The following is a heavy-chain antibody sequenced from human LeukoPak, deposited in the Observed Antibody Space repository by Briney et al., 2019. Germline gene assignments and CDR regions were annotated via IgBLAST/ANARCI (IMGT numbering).Heavy chain of an antibody. CDR1: GGSISSSSYY. V-gene: IGHV4-39*01. D-gene: IGHD6-13*01. Sequence: SETLSLTCTVSGGSISSSSYYWGWIRQPPGKGLEWIGSIYYSGSTYYNPSLKSRVTISVDTSKNQFSLKLSSVTAADTAVYYCARHSSSWHWFDPWGQETLVTVSS. J-gene: IGHJ5*02. CDR3: ARHSSSWHWFDP. CDR2: IYYSGST.